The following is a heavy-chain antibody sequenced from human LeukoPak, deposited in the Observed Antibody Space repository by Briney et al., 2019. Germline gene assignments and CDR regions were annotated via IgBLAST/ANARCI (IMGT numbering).Heavy chain of an antibody. CDR2: IYHSGST. Sequence: PSETLSLTCTDSGYSINSGYFWGWIRQPPGKGLGWIGNIYHSGSTYYNPNLKSRVTISVDTSKNEFTLKLSSVTAADTAVYYCAVWELCTAFDIWGQGTMVTVSS. D-gene: IGHD3-16*01. V-gene: IGHV4-38-2*02. CDR1: GYSINSGYF. J-gene: IGHJ3*02. CDR3: AVWELCTAFDI.